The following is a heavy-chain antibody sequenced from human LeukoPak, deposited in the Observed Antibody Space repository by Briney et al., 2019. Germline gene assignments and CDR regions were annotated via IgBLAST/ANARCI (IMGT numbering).Heavy chain of an antibody. Sequence: GGSLRLSCAASGFTFSNYAMHWVRQAPGKGLEWVAFIRYDGSNKYYADSVKGRFTISRDDSKNTLYLQMNSLRAEDAAVYYCAKDTRGDYGWDFDYWGQGTLVTVSS. V-gene: IGHV3-30*02. J-gene: IGHJ4*02. D-gene: IGHD3-10*01. CDR1: GFTFSNYA. CDR3: AKDTRGDYGWDFDY. CDR2: IRYDGSNK.